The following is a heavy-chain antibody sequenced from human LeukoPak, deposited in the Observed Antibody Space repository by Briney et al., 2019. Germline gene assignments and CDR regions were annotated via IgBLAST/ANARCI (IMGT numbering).Heavy chain of an antibody. CDR2: ISSSGSTI. CDR3: AKDMGGRLGP. CDR1: GFTFSDYY. J-gene: IGHJ5*02. Sequence: PGGSLRLSCAASGFTFSDYYMSWIRQAPGKGLEWVSYISSSGSTIYYADSVKGRFTISRDSSNNTLYLQMNSLKVEHTAIYFCAKDMGGRLGPWGQGTLVTVSS. V-gene: IGHV3-11*01. D-gene: IGHD1-26*01.